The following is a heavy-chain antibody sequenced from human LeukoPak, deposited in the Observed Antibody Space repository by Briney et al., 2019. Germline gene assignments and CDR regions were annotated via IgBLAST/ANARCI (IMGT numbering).Heavy chain of an antibody. CDR2: ISWNGGGV. CDR3: AKGLVRPVGATHFDY. J-gene: IGHJ4*02. D-gene: IGHD1-26*01. V-gene: IGHV3-9*01. CDR1: GFIFDDYA. Sequence: GRSLRFSCAASGFIFDDYAMHWVRQAPGKGLEWVSGISWNGGGVGYADSVKGRFTISRDDAEKSLYLQLNRLRPEDTAYYYCAKGLVRPVGATHFDYWGQGTLVTVSS.